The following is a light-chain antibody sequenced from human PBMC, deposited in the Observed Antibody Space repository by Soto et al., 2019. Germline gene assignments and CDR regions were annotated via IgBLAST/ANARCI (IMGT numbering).Light chain of an antibody. Sequence: EIVLTQSPGTLSLSPGQRATLSCRASQSVSNSYLAWYQQKPGQAPRLVIYGTSSRATGIPDRFSGSGSGTDFTLTINRLEPEDFAVYYCQQYGSAPLTFGGGTKVDNK. J-gene: IGKJ4*01. V-gene: IGKV3-20*01. CDR3: QQYGSAPLT. CDR1: QSVSNSY. CDR2: GTS.